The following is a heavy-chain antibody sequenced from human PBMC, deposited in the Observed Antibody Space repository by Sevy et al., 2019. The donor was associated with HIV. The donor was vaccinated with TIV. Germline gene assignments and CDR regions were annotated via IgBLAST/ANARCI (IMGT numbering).Heavy chain of an antibody. CDR3: ARDGHLSTYYYYYGMDV. Sequence: GGSLRLSCAASGFTFSDNYMSWILQAPGKGLEWVSYISSSGSTIYYADSVKGRFTISRDNAKNSLYLQMNSLRAEDTAVYYCARDGHLSTYYYYYGMDVWGQGTTVTVSS. V-gene: IGHV3-11*01. J-gene: IGHJ6*02. CDR2: ISSSGSTI. CDR1: GFTFSDNY.